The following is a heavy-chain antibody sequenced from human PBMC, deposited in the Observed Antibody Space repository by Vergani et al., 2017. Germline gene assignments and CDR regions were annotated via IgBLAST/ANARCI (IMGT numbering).Heavy chain of an antibody. CDR3: ARAPGRFLEWYR. V-gene: IGHV1-46*01. CDR1: GYTFTSYY. Sequence: QVQLVQSGAEVKKPGASVKVSCKASGYTFTSYYMHWVRQAPGQGFEWMGIINPSGGSKSYAQKFQGRVTMTRDTSTSTVYMELSSLRSEDTAVYYCARAPGRFLEWYRWGQGTLVTVSS. J-gene: IGHJ4*02. CDR2: INPSGGSK. D-gene: IGHD3-3*01.